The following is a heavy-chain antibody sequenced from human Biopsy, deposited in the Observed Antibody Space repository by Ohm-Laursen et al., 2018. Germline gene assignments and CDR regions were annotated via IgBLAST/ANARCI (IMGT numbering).Heavy chain of an antibody. J-gene: IGHJ1*01. CDR2: ISSSNTI. CDR1: GFTFSNYE. CDR3: AGGEDYLHH. V-gene: IGHV3-48*03. Sequence: SLRLSCTASGFTFSNYEMNWVRQAPGKGLEWVSYISSSNTIYYADSVKGRFTISRDNAKNSLYLQMNSLRAEDTAVYFCAGGEDYLHHWGQGTLVTVSA.